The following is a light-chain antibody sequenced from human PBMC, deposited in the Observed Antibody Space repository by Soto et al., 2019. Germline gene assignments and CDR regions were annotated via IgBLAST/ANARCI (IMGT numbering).Light chain of an antibody. J-gene: IGKJ1*01. CDR3: QQYLDWPRT. Sequence: EIVMTQSPGTVSVSPGERATLSCRASQGISSNLAWYQQKPGQAPRLLIYGESRRATGIPDRFSGSGSGTDFTLTISRLEPEDFAVYYCQQYLDWPRTFGQGTKVDIK. V-gene: IGKV3D-15*01. CDR2: GES. CDR1: QGISSN.